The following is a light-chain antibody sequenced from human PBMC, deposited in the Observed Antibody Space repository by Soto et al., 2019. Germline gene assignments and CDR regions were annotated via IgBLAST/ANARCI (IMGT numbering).Light chain of an antibody. CDR3: CSYAGSSTLVV. Sequence: QSALTQPASVSGSPGQSITISCTGTSSDVGSYNIVSWYQQHPGKAPKLMIYEGSKRPLGVSNRFSGSKSGNTASLTISGLQAEDEADYYCCSYAGSSTLVVFGGGTKLTVL. J-gene: IGLJ2*01. V-gene: IGLV2-23*01. CDR1: SSDVGSYNI. CDR2: EGS.